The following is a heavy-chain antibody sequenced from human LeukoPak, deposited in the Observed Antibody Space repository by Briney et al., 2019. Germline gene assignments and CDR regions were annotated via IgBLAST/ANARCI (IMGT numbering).Heavy chain of an antibody. CDR2: ISYDGSNK. V-gene: IGHV3-30-3*01. CDR3: ARVGYSSSWYPPFHYYYGMDV. J-gene: IGHJ6*02. D-gene: IGHD6-13*01. CDR1: GFTFSSYA. Sequence: PGGSLRLSCAASGFTFSSYAMHWVRQAPGKGLEWVAVISYDGSNKYYADSVKGRFTISRDNSKNTLYLQMNSLRAEDTAVYYCARVGYSSSWYPPFHYYYGMDVWGQGTTVTVSS.